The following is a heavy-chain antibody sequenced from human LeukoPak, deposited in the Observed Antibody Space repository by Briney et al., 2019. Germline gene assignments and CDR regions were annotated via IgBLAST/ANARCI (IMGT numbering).Heavy chain of an antibody. V-gene: IGHV4-59*01. D-gene: IGHD6-13*01. Sequence: PSETLSLTCTVSGGSIISYYWSWIRQPPGKGLEWIGYIYYSGSTNYDPSLKSRVTISVDTSKNQFSLKLSSVTAADTAIYYCARGYGSSWYSVDYWGQGTLVTVSS. CDR1: GGSIISYY. CDR2: IYYSGST. CDR3: ARGYGSSWYSVDY. J-gene: IGHJ4*02.